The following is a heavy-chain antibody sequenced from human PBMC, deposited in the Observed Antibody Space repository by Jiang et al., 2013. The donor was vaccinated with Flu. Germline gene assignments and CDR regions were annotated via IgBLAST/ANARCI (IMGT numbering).Heavy chain of an antibody. J-gene: IGHJ3*02. Sequence: SGAEVKKPGSSVRVSCKSSGGTFKMFAISWVRQAPGQGLEWMGGVVPIFLTPNYAQKFQGRVTITADDSTSTAFMELSGLTYEDTAVYFCATPTDLAYCGGDCYSTNAFDIWGQGTMVTVSS. CDR2: VVPIFLTP. CDR3: ATPTDLAYCGGDCYSTNAFDI. V-gene: IGHV1-69*01. D-gene: IGHD2-21*02. CDR1: GGTFKMFA.